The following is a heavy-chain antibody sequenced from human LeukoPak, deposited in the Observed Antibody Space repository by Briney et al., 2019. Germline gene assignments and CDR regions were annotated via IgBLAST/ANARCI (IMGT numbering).Heavy chain of an antibody. J-gene: IGHJ4*02. Sequence: GSLRLSCAASGFTFSSYAMNWVRQAPGKGLEWVSGISGSGGGAYYADSVKGRFTISRDNSKKTLYLQMNSLRAEDTAVYYCARDNYNAYWGQGTLVTVSS. CDR3: ARDNYNAY. V-gene: IGHV3-23*01. CDR2: ISGSGGGA. CDR1: GFTFSSYA.